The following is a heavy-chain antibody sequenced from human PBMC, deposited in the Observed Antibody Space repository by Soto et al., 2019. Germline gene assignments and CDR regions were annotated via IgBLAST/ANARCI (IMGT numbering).Heavy chain of an antibody. CDR1: GLTFSDYY. J-gene: IGHJ4*02. D-gene: IGHD3-22*01. V-gene: IGHV3-11*01. CDR2: ISSSGSPI. CDR3: AGVGSSGYHCDF. Sequence: QVQLVESGGGLVQSGGSLRLSCAASGLTFSDYYMSWIRQAPGKGLEWVAYISSSGSPIYYADSVKGRFTISRDNSKNSLYLQMNSLRAADTAVYYCAGVGSSGYHCDFWGQGTLVTVSS.